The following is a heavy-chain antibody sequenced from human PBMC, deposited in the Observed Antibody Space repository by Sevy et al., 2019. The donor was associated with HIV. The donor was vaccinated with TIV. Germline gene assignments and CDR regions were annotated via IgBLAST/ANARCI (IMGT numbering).Heavy chain of an antibody. CDR1: GFTFSKYS. V-gene: IGHV3-23*01. Sequence: GGSLRLSCAASGFTFSKYSMSWIRQTPGKGLEWVSTFSFGCGKINYADSVKGRFTISRDDSRNTFYLQMNSLRAEDTAIYYCAREGCTKPHDYWGQGTVVPASS. J-gene: IGHJ4*02. CDR2: FSFGCGKI. CDR3: AREGCTKPHDY. D-gene: IGHD2-8*01.